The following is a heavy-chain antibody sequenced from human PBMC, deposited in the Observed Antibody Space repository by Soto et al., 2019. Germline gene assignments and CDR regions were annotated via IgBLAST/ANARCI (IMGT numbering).Heavy chain of an antibody. CDR3: ARGVTVFGLVSRFWFDP. V-gene: IGHV4-4*08. CDR2: IYNSGIT. Sequence: PSETLSLTCTVSGGSISSYYWSWIRQPPGKGLEWIGHIYNSGITYYNPSLKSRVVISIDTSRNQFSLRLNSLTAADRAVYFCARGVTVFGLVSRFWFDPWGQGTVVTVSS. CDR1: GGSISSYY. D-gene: IGHD3-3*01. J-gene: IGHJ5*02.